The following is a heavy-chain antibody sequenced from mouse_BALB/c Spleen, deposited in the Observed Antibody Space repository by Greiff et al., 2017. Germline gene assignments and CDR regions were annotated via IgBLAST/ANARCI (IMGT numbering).Heavy chain of an antibody. V-gene: IGHV1-4*01. CDR1: GYTFTSYT. D-gene: IGHD2-2*01. CDR3: ARDGYDDY. Sequence: QVHVKQSGAELARPGASVKMSCKASGYTFTSYTMHWVKQRPGQGLEWIGYINPSSGYTNYNQKFKDKATLTADKSSSTAYMQLSSLTSEDSAVYYCARDGYDDYWGQGTTLTVSS. CDR2: INPSSGYT. J-gene: IGHJ2*01.